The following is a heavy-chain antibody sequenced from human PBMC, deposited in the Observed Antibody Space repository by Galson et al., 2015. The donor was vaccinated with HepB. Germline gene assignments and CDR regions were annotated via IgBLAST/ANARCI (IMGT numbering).Heavy chain of an antibody. Sequence: SLRLSCAASGFTFSRYSMNWVRQAPGKGLEWVSYISSGSSYIYYADSVKGRFTISRDNTENSLFLQMKSLRAEDTAVYYCASFPNKQRSWIHPSWGQGTLVTVSS. CDR3: ASFPNKQRSWIHPS. V-gene: IGHV3-21*01. CDR2: ISSGSSYI. D-gene: IGHD5-18*01. J-gene: IGHJ4*02. CDR1: GFTFSRYS.